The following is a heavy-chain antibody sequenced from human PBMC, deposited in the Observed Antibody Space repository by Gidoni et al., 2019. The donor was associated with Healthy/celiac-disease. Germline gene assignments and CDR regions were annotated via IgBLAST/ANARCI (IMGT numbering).Heavy chain of an antibody. Sequence: EVQLLESGGGLVQHGGSLRLSCAASGFSFISYAMSWVRQAPGKGLAGVAAISGRGGSTYYADSVKGRFTISRDNSKNTLYLQMNSLRAEDTAVYYCAKDPGRMIVVVRTFDPWGQGTLVTVSS. CDR2: ISGRGGST. D-gene: IGHD3-22*01. CDR1: GFSFISYA. V-gene: IGHV3-23*01. CDR3: AKDPGRMIVVVRTFDP. J-gene: IGHJ5*02.